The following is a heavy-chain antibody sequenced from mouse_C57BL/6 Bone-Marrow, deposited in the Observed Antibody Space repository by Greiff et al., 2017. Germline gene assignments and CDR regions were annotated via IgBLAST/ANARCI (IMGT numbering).Heavy chain of an antibody. CDR1: GYTFTSYW. V-gene: IGHV1-53*01. CDR2: INPSNGGT. D-gene: IGHD1-1*01. CDR3: ARERVYYYGSSPYVDY. J-gene: IGHJ2*01. Sequence: QVQLQQPGTELVKPGASVKLSCKASGYTFTSYWMHWVKQRPGQGLEWLGNINPSNGGTNYNEKFKSKATLTVDKSSSTAYMQLSSLTSEDSAVYYCARERVYYYGSSPYVDYWGQGTTLTVSS.